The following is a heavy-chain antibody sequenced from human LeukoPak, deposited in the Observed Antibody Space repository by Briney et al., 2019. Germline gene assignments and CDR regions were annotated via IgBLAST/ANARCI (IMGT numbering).Heavy chain of an antibody. CDR2: IIPIFGTA. J-gene: IGHJ3*02. CDR1: GGTFSSYA. Sequence: GASAKVSCKASGGTFSSYAISWVRQAPGQGLEWMGRIIPIFGTANYAQKFQGRVTITTDESTSTAYMELSSLRSEDTAVYYCAREQTPLPAPDAFDIWGQGTMVTVSS. V-gene: IGHV1-69*05. D-gene: IGHD4-23*01. CDR3: AREQTPLPAPDAFDI.